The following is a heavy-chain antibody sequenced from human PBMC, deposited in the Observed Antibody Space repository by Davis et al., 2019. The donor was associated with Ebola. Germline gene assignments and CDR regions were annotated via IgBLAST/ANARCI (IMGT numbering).Heavy chain of an antibody. D-gene: IGHD3-10*01. V-gene: IGHV3-53*01. CDR2: IYSGGST. CDR3: ARWGGLLWFGEL. Sequence: GESLKISCAASGFTVSSNYMSWVRQAPGKGLEWVSVIYSGGSTYYADSVKGRFTISRDNSKNTLYLQMNSLRAEDTAVYYCARWGGLLWFGELWGQGTLVTVSS. CDR1: GFTVSSNY. J-gene: IGHJ4*02.